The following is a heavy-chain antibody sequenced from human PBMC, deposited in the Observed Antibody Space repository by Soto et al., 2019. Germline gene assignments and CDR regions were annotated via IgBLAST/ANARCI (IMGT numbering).Heavy chain of an antibody. J-gene: IGHJ4*01. D-gene: IGHD2-15*01. CDR2: INPNSGDT. CDR3: GSPRSGPAPDVGH. Sequence: VSVKVSCKASVFSVDTTYCIHWVRRAPGQGLEWMGSINPNSGDTNYAQNFPGRVTMTRDTSISTAYMEVSSLTSDDTAVYYCGSPRSGPAPDVGHWGHGTVVTVSS. CDR1: VFSVDTTYC. V-gene: IGHV1-2*02.